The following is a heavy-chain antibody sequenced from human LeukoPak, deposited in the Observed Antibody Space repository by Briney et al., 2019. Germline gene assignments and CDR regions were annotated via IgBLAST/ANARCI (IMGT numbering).Heavy chain of an antibody. D-gene: IGHD3-10*01. CDR3: AEAVLRGFMKYYFDY. CDR1: GFTFSSFA. CDR2: ISGSGGTI. V-gene: IGHV3-23*01. J-gene: IGHJ4*02. Sequence: LSGGSLRLSCAASGFTFSSFAMSWVRQAPGKGLEWVSVISGSGGTIFYADSVKGRFTISRDNSKNTLYLQMNSLRADDTAVYYCAEAVLRGFMKYYFDYWGQGTLVTVSS.